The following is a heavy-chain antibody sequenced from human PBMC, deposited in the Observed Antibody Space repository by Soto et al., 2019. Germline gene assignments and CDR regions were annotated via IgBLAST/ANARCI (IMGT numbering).Heavy chain of an antibody. CDR1: GFTFSTYD. CDR3: ATVPMCIGSYFAF. V-gene: IGHV3-13*05. Sequence: EVQLVESGGGLVQPGGSLRLSCAASGFTFSTYDIHWVRQATGKGLEWVSTLGTTDDPYYSDSVRGRFTISRENAKNPLYHQRNTLRADDQAVYYCATVPMCIGSYFAFWGQGALVTVSS. CDR2: LGTTDDP. D-gene: IGHD1-26*01. J-gene: IGHJ4*02.